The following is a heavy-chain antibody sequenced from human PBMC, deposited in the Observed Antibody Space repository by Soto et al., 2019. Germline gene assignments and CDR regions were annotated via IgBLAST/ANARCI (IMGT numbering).Heavy chain of an antibody. D-gene: IGHD6-19*01. CDR3: VRERKQWQTNRVYNYGLDV. J-gene: IGHJ6*02. CDR2: IIPIFGTA. V-gene: IGHV1-69*01. Sequence: SVKVSCKASGGTFSSYAISWVRQAPGQGLEWMGGIIPIFGTANYAQKFQGRVTITADESTSTAYMELNSLRAEDTGIYYCVRERKQWQTNRVYNYGLDVWGQGTTVTVSS. CDR1: GGTFSSYA.